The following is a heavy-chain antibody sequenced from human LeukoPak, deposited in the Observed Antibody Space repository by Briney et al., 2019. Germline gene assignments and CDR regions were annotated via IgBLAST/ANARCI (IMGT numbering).Heavy chain of an antibody. CDR2: IYTRGST. CDR3: ARTPIYYYDNSGYYS. CDR1: GGSISNYY. Sequence: SETLSLTCTVSGGSISNYYWSWIRQPAGRGLEWIGLIYTRGSTNYNPSLKSRVTMSVDTSKNQFSLKLSSVTAADTAVYYCARTPIYYYDNSGYYSWGQGTLVTVSS. V-gene: IGHV4-4*07. D-gene: IGHD3-22*01. J-gene: IGHJ4*02.